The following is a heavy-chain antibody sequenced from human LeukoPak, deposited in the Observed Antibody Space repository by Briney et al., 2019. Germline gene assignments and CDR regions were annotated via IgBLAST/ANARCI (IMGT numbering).Heavy chain of an antibody. CDR2: VFYSGPT. V-gene: IGHV4-59*01. J-gene: IGHJ4*02. D-gene: IGHD1-26*01. Sequence: LETLSLTCTVSGDSIDSYYWSWIRQPPGEGLQLIGYVFYSGPTNYDASLKSRAAISVDRSKNQFSLKLTSVSAADTAVYYCAGRSARYFDSWGQGTPVTVSS. CDR1: GDSIDSYY. CDR3: AGRSARYFDS.